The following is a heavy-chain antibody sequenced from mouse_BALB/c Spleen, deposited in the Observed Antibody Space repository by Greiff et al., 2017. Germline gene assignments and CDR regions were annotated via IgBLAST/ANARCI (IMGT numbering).Heavy chain of an antibody. CDR2: ISTYYGNT. D-gene: IGHD2-3*01. J-gene: IGHJ2*01. V-gene: IGHV1-67*01. Sequence: QVQLKQSGPELVRPGVSVKISCKGSGYTFTDYAMHWVKQSHAKSLEWIGVISTYYGNTNYNQKFKGKATMTVDKSSSTAYMELARLTSEDSAIYYCARLRDGYSCDYWGQGTTLTVSS. CDR3: ARLRDGYSCDY. CDR1: GYTFTDYA.